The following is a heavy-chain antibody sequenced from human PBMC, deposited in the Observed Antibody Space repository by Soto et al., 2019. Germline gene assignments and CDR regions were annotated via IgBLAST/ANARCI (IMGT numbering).Heavy chain of an antibody. CDR2: IWSDGSYD. CDR3: ARGTGPGSFLIDY. V-gene: IGHV3-33*01. Sequence: QVQLVESGGGVVQPGRSLRLSCATSGFIFSNYAMHWVRQAPGQGLEWVALIWSDGSYDNYAESVKGRFTISRDNSKNTLYVHMNSLRVEDTAVYFCARGTGPGSFLIDYWGQGTLVTVSS. J-gene: IGHJ4*02. D-gene: IGHD3-10*01. CDR1: GFIFSNYA.